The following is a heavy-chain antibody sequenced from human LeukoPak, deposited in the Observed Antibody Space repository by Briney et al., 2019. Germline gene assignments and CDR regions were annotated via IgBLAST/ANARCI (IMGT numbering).Heavy chain of an antibody. Sequence: ASVKVSCKASGYTFTSYDINWVRQATGQGLEWMGWMNPNSGNTGCAQKFQGRVTMTRNTSISTAYMELSSLRSEDTAVYYCARVLFDAFDIWGQGTMVTVSS. CDR2: MNPNSGNT. CDR3: ARVLFDAFDI. V-gene: IGHV1-8*01. CDR1: GYTFTSYD. J-gene: IGHJ3*02.